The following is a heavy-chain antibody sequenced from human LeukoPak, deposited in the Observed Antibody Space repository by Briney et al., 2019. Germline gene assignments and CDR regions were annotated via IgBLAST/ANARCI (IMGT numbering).Heavy chain of an antibody. V-gene: IGHV4-34*01. Sequence: PSETLSLTCAVSGGSFSGYYWTWIRQPPGKGLEWIGEINHSGSTNYNPSLKSRVTISVDTSKNQFSLKLSSVTAADTAVYYCARGALYYYDSSGYHLAWFDHWGQGTLVTVSS. CDR3: ARGALYYYDSSGYHLAWFDH. CDR1: GGSFSGYY. CDR2: INHSGST. D-gene: IGHD3-22*01. J-gene: IGHJ5*02.